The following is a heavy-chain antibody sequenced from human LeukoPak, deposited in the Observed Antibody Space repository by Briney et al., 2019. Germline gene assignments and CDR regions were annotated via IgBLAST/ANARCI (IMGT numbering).Heavy chain of an antibody. CDR1: GYTFTSYY. J-gene: IGHJ4*02. Sequence: ASLKVSCKASGYTFTSYYMHWVRQAPGQGLEWMGIINPSGGSTSYAQKFQGRVTMTRDTSTSTVYIELSSLRSEDTAVYYCTNGEGYCSGGSCQNPFDYWGQGTLVTVSS. V-gene: IGHV1-46*01. D-gene: IGHD2-15*01. CDR3: TNGEGYCSGGSCQNPFDY. CDR2: INPSGGST.